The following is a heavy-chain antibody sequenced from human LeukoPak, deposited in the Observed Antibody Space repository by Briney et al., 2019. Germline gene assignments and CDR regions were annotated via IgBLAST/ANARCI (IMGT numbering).Heavy chain of an antibody. CDR3: ARGDDYFDY. V-gene: IGHV4-59*01. J-gene: IGHJ4*02. CDR1: GGSISSYY. CDR2: IYYSGST. Sequence: SETLSLTCTVSGGSISSYYWSWIRQPPGKGLEWIGYIYYSGSTNYNPSLKSRVTISVDTSKNQFSLKLSSVTAADTAVYYCARGDDYFDYWGQGTLVTVSS.